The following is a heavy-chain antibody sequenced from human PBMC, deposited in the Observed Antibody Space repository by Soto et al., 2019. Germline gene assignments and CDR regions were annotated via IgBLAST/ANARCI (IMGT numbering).Heavy chain of an antibody. J-gene: IGHJ6*02. CDR1: GFTFSSYS. D-gene: IGHD6-13*01. CDR2: ISSSSSTI. Sequence: GGSLRLSCAASGFTFSSYSMNWVRQAPGKGLEWVSYISSSSSTIYYADSVKGRFTISRDNAKNSLYLQMNSLRAEDTAVYYCARDQDSSSWYTHYYYGMDVWGQGTTVTVSS. V-gene: IGHV3-48*01. CDR3: ARDQDSSSWYTHYYYGMDV.